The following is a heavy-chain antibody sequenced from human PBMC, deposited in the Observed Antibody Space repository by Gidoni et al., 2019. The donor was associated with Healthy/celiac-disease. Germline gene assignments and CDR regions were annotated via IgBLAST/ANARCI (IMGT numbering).Heavy chain of an antibody. CDR1: GFTFSSDW. Sequence: EVQLVESGGGLVQPGGSLRLSCAASGFTFSSDWMSWVRQAPGKGLEWVANIKQDGSEKYYVDSVKGRFTISRDNAKNSLYLQMNSLRAEDTAVYYCARVYSNYVQDYYYYMDVWGKGTTVTVSS. CDR2: IKQDGSEK. D-gene: IGHD4-4*01. V-gene: IGHV3-7*04. CDR3: ARVYSNYVQDYYYYMDV. J-gene: IGHJ6*03.